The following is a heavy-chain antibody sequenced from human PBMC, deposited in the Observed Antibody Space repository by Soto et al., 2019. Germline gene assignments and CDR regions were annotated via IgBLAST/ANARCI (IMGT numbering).Heavy chain of an antibody. V-gene: IGHV1-18*01. CDR1: GSTFTNYV. J-gene: IGHJ4*02. CDR3: ATGTDYYDSSGYYHGNLDY. Sequence: GASVKVSCKASGSTFTNYVVSWLRQAPGQGLGWMGWISGYNGNTTSAQKFQGRVIMTIDTSTTTAYMELRSLRSDDTAVYYCATGTDYYDSSGYYHGNLDYWGPGTLVTVSS. D-gene: IGHD3-22*01. CDR2: ISGYNGNT.